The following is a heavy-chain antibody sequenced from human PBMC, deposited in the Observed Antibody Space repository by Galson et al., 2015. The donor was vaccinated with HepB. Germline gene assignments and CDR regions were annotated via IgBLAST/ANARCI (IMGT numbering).Heavy chain of an antibody. J-gene: IGHJ4*02. V-gene: IGHV7-4-1*01. CDR3: ARGTSGWLTVLGGTPSQYFEY. Sequence: SVKVSCKASGYSFTTYGMNWLRQAPGQGLEWMGWINTNTGNPTYAQGFTGRFVFSLDTSVSTSYLQIRSLKAEDTAVYYCARGTSGWLTVLGGTPSQYFEYWGQGALVTVSS. D-gene: IGHD6-19*01. CDR1: GYSFTTYG. CDR2: INTNTGNP.